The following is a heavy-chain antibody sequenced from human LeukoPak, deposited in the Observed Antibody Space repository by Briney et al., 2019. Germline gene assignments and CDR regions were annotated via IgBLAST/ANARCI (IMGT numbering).Heavy chain of an antibody. CDR1: GGSFSGYY. CDR2: INHSGST. CDR3: AREWPYYYGSGSPFDY. Sequence: SETLSLTCAVYGGSFSGYYWSWIRQPPGKGLEWIGEINHSGSTNYNPSLKSRVTISVDTSKNQFSLKLSSVTAADTAVYYCAREWPYYYGSGSPFDYWGQGTLVTVSS. J-gene: IGHJ4*02. V-gene: IGHV4-34*01. D-gene: IGHD3-10*01.